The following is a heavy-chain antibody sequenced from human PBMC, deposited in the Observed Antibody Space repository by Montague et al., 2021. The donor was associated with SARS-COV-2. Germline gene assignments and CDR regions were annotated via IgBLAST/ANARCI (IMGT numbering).Heavy chain of an antibody. Sequence: SETLSLTCTVAGDSISSYYWSWIRQPPGKGLEWIGYIYYSGSTXXXPSXKSRVTISVDTSKNQFSLKLSSVTPADTAVYYCAREDYSNSWFDPWGQGTLVTVSS. CDR2: IYYSGST. J-gene: IGHJ5*02. D-gene: IGHD4-11*01. CDR1: GDSISSYY. V-gene: IGHV4-59*01. CDR3: AREDYSNSWFDP.